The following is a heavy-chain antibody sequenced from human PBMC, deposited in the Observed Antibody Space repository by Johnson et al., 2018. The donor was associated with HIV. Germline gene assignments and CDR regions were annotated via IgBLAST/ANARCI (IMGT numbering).Heavy chain of an antibody. V-gene: IGHV3-15*01. Sequence: VQLVESGGGLVQPGGSLRLSCAASGFTFNNAWLSWVRQAPGKGLEWVGRIKSKSDGGTTEYGAPVKGRFTISRDDSQNRLFLQMENLRDEDTGVYYCTTEGNGVYVWGRYRPDAFDIWGQGTIVTVSS. J-gene: IGHJ3*02. CDR3: TTEGNGVYVWGRYRPDAFDI. CDR1: GFTFNNAW. CDR2: IKSKSDGGTT. D-gene: IGHD3-16*02.